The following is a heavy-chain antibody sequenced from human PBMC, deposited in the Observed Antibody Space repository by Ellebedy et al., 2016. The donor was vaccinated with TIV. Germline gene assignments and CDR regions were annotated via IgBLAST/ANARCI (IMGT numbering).Heavy chain of an antibody. CDR2: IKQDGSEK. CDR1: GFTFSSYY. V-gene: IGHV3-7*01. CDR3: ARDGSNWAPDY. D-gene: IGHD6-13*01. Sequence: GESLKISCAASGFTFSSYYMNWVRQAPGKGLEWVANIKQDGSEKYYVDSVKGRFTISRDNAKNSLYLQMNSLRAEDTAVYYCARDGSNWAPDYWGQGTLVTVSS. J-gene: IGHJ4*02.